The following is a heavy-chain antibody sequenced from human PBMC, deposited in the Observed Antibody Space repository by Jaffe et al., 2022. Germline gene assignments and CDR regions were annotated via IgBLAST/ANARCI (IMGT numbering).Heavy chain of an antibody. CDR2: IYHSGST. Sequence: QVQLQESGPGLVKPSETLSLTCAVSGYSISSGYYWGWIRQPPGKGLEWIGSIYHSGSTYYNPSLKSRVTISVDTSKNQFSLKLSSVTAADTAVYYCARHSKRIMITFGGVIVRGGAFDIWGQGTMVTVSS. D-gene: IGHD3-16*02. V-gene: IGHV4-38-2*01. J-gene: IGHJ3*02. CDR3: ARHSKRIMITFGGVIVRGGAFDI. CDR1: GYSISSGYY.